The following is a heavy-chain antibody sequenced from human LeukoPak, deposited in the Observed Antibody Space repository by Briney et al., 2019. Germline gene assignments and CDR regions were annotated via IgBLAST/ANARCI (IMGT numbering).Heavy chain of an antibody. V-gene: IGHV3-23*01. J-gene: IGHJ4*02. CDR3: ARDLTTSDN. CDR2: ISGSGGST. CDR1: GFTFSSYA. Sequence: GGSLRLSCAASGFTFSSYAMSWVRQAPGKGLEWVSAISGSGGSTYYADSVKGRFTISRDNAKNTLYLQMNSLRDEDTALYYCARDLTTSDNWGQGTLVTVSS. D-gene: IGHD1/OR15-1a*01.